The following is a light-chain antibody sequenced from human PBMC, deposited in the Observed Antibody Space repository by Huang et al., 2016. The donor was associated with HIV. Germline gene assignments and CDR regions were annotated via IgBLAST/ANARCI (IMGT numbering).Light chain of an antibody. Sequence: DIVMTQSPDSLAVSLGERATINCKSTQSVLYSSNNKNCLAWDQQKPGQPPKLLIYWASTRESGVPDRFSGSGSGTDYTLTISSLQAEDVAVYYCQQYYSTPYTFGQGTKLEIK. CDR2: WAS. V-gene: IGKV4-1*01. CDR1: QSVLYSSNNKNC. J-gene: IGKJ2*01. CDR3: QQYYSTPYT.